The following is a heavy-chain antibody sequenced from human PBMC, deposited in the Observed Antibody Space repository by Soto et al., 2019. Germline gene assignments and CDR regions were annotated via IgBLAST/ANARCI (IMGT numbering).Heavy chain of an antibody. CDR3: AKDAVAVAGTPLAGMEV. V-gene: IGHV3-30*18. J-gene: IGHJ6*01. Sequence: GGSLRLSCAAYGFTFSSYGMHWVRQAPGKGLEWVAVISYDGSNKYYADSVKGRFTISRDNSKNTLYLQMNSLRAEDTAVYYCAKDAVAVAGTPLAGMEVWGQGTTVNVSS. CDR2: ISYDGSNK. CDR1: GFTFSSYG. D-gene: IGHD6-19*01.